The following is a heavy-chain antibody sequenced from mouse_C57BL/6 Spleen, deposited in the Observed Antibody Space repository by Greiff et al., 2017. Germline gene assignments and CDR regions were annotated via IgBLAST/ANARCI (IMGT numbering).Heavy chain of an antibody. V-gene: IGHV1-20*01. Sequence: VHVKQSGPELVKPGASVKISCKASGYSFTGYFMNWVMQSPGKSLEWIGRINPYNGDTFYNQKFKGKATLTVDKSSSTAHMELRSLTSEDSAVYYCARSGDFDYWGKGTTLTVAS. J-gene: IGHJ2*01. D-gene: IGHD3-1*01. CDR3: ARSGDFDY. CDR2: INPYNGDT. CDR1: GYSFTGYF.